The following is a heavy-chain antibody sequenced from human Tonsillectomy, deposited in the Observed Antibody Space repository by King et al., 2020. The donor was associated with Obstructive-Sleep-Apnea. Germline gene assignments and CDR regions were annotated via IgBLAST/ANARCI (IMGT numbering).Heavy chain of an antibody. D-gene: IGHD3-9*01. CDR3: ARSPNYDILTGYYNRVFDI. V-gene: IGHV4-59*08. Sequence: VQLQESGPGLVKPSETLSLTCSVSGGSISSYYWSWIRQPPGKGLECIGYVYYSGSTNYNPSLKSRVTISVDTSKNQFSLKLSSVTAADTAVYYCARSPNYDILTGYYNRVFDIWGQGTMVTVSS. J-gene: IGHJ3*02. CDR2: VYYSGST. CDR1: GGSISSYY.